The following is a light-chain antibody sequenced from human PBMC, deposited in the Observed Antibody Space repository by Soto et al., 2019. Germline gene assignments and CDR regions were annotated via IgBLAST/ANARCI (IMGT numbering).Light chain of an antibody. Sequence: DMVMTQSPLSLPVTPGEPASISCTSSQSLLYSNGYNYLDWSLQKPGQSPQLLISLGSDRASGIPDRFSCSGSGTDFTLKISRVEAEDVGLYYCMQSLQSPWTFGQGTAVQIK. CDR1: QSLLYSNGYNY. CDR3: MQSLQSPWT. V-gene: IGKV2-28*01. CDR2: LGS. J-gene: IGKJ1*01.